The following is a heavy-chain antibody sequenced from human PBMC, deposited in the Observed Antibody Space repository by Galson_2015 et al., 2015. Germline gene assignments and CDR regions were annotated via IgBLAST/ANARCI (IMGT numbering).Heavy chain of an antibody. J-gene: IGHJ3*02. CDR1: GFTFSSNY. CDR2: IYSGGST. CDR3: ARGYYYDSSGYYPDAFDI. V-gene: IGHV3-53*01. Sequence: SLRLSCAASGFTFSSNYMSWVRQAPGKGLEWVSVIYSGGSTYYADSVKGRFTISRDNSKNTLYLQMNSLRAEDTAVYYCARGYYYDSSGYYPDAFDIWGQGTMVTVSS. D-gene: IGHD3-22*01.